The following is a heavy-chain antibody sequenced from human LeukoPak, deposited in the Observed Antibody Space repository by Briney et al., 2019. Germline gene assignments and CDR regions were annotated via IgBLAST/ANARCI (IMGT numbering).Heavy chain of an antibody. CDR2: INPNSGDR. D-gene: IGHD4-11*01. V-gene: IGHV1-2*02. CDR3: ARVDVTTLYYYYGMDV. CDR1: GYTFTGHY. Sequence: ASVKVSCKASGYTFTGHYMHWARQAPGQGLEWMGWINPNSGDRNYAQKLQGRVTMTTDTSTSTAYMELRSLRSDDTAVYYCARVDVTTLYYYYGMDVWGQGTTVTVSS. J-gene: IGHJ6*02.